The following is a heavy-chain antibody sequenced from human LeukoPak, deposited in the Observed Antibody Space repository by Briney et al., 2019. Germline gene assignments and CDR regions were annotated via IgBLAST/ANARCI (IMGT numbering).Heavy chain of an antibody. CDR3: ARDGERTVTFDY. D-gene: IGHD4-11*01. CDR1: GGTFSSYA. V-gene: IGHV1-69*13. J-gene: IGHJ4*02. CDR2: IIPIFGTA. Sequence: GASVKVSCKASGGTFSSYAISWVRQAPGQGLEWMGGIIPIFGTANYAQKFQGRVTITADESTSTAYMELSNLRSEDTAVYYCARDGERTVTFDYWGQGTLVTVSS.